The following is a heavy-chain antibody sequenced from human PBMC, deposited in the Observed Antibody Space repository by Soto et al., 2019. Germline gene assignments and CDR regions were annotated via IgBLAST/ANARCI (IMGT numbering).Heavy chain of an antibody. D-gene: IGHD1-7*01. CDR1: GFTFSSYG. J-gene: IGHJ6*02. Sequence: QVQLVESGGGVVPPGRSLRLSCAASGFTFSSYGMHWVRQAPGKGLEWVAVIWYDGSNKYYADSVKGRFTISRDNSKNTLYLQINSLRAEDTAVYYCARDPWYNGNYEGPYYSYGMDVWGQGPTVTVSS. V-gene: IGHV3-33*01. CDR2: IWYDGSNK. CDR3: ARDPWYNGNYEGPYYSYGMDV.